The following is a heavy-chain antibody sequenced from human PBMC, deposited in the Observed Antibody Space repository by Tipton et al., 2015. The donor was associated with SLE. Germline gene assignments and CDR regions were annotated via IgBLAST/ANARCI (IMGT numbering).Heavy chain of an antibody. D-gene: IGHD3-3*01. J-gene: IGHJ3*02. CDR3: ARDHDFCWASQKAFDI. Sequence: QLVQSGAEVKKPGASVKVSCKASGYTFISYDINWVRQATGQGLEWMGWMNPNSGNIGYAQKFQGRVTMTRNTSISTAYMELSSLRSEDTAVYYCARDHDFCWASQKAFDIWGHGTMVTVSS. CDR1: GYTFISYD. CDR2: MNPNSGNI. V-gene: IGHV1-8*01.